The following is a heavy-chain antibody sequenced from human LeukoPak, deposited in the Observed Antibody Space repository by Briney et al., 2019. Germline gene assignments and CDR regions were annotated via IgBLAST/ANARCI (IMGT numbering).Heavy chain of an antibody. V-gene: IGHV3-21*01. CDR1: GFTFSSYS. CDR2: ISSSSSYI. D-gene: IGHD2-2*01. Sequence: GGSLRLSXAASGFTFSSYSMNWVRQAPGKGLEWVSSISSSSSYIYYADSVKGRFTISRDNAKNSLYLQMNSLRAEDTAVYYCARNIVVVPAAPGIDYWGQGTLVTVSS. J-gene: IGHJ4*02. CDR3: ARNIVVVPAAPGIDY.